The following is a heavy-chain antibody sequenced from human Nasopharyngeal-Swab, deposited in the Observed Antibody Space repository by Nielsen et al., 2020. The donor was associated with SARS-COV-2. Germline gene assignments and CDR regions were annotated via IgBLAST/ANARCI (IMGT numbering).Heavy chain of an antibody. J-gene: IGHJ2*01. V-gene: IGHV3-53*04. CDR3: ARGPYWYFDL. CDR1: GFTFSSYG. Sequence: GESLKISCAASGFTFSSYGMHWVRQAPGKGLEWVSVIYSGGSTYYADSVKGRFTISRHNSKNTLYLQMNSLRAEDTAVYYCARGPYWYFDLWGRGTLVTVSS. CDR2: IYSGGST.